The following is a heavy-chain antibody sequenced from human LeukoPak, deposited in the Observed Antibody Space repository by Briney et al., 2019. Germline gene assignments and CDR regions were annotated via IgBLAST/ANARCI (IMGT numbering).Heavy chain of an antibody. CDR1: GFIFSRYA. V-gene: IGHV3-23*01. D-gene: IGHD5-24*01. J-gene: IGHJ4*02. Sequence: PGGSLRLSCAASGFIFSRYAMSWVRQAPGKGLEWVCGISSGGENPYYADSVRGRFTISRDNSKNTLYLEINSLRAEDTAVYSCAKKSRDGYNPFDYLGQGTLVTVSS. CDR3: AKKSRDGYNPFDY. CDR2: ISSGGENP.